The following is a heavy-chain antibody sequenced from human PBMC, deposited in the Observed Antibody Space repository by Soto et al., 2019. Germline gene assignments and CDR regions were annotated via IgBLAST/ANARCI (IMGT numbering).Heavy chain of an antibody. Sequence: SETLSLTGSVSGGSITDNYWTWIRQSPGKGLEWVGYIYYTGITNYNPSLKRRVTISLDRSKNQFSLKLDSMTAADTAVYYCARALDYDFWGGRNWFDPWSQGTLVTGSS. J-gene: IGHJ5*02. V-gene: IGHV4-59*01. CDR2: IYYTGIT. CDR3: ARALDYDFWGGRNWFDP. D-gene: IGHD3-3*01. CDR1: GGSITDNY.